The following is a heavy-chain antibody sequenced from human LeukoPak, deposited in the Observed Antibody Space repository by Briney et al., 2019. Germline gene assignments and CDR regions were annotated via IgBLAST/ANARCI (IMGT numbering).Heavy chain of an antibody. V-gene: IGHV3-30*14. Sequence: KPGGSLRLSCAASGFTFSSYAMHWVRQAPGKGLEWVAVISYDGSNKYYADSVKGRFTISRDNSKNTLYLQMSSLRAEDTAVYYCVKDILSHSSSWHHSSYFDYWGQGTLVTVSS. J-gene: IGHJ4*02. D-gene: IGHD6-13*01. CDR3: VKDILSHSSSWHHSSYFDY. CDR2: ISYDGSNK. CDR1: GFTFSSYA.